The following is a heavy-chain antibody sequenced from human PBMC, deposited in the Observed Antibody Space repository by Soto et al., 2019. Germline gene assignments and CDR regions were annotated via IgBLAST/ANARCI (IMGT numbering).Heavy chain of an antibody. J-gene: IGHJ6*02. CDR2: TSYDGSDE. CDR1: GFTFSTYA. V-gene: IGHV3-30-3*01. Sequence: GGALRLSCAASGFTFSTYAMHWVRQAPGKGLEWVALTSYDGSDEYYADSVKGRFTISRDNSKNTLYLQMNSLRAEDTAVYYCARDSGTTMVRGIMDVWGQGTTVTVSS. CDR3: ARDSGTTMVRGIMDV. D-gene: IGHD3-10*01.